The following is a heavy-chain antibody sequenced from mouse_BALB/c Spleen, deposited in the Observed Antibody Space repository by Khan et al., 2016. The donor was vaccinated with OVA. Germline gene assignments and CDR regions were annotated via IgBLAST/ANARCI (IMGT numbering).Heavy chain of an antibody. V-gene: IGHV3-2*02. J-gene: IGHJ2*01. CDR1: GYSITSDYA. D-gene: IGHD1-1*01. CDR3: ARSVTITTVVATDFDY. Sequence: EVKLLESGPGLVQPSQSLSLTCTVTGYSITSDYAWNWIRQFPGNKLEWMGYISDSGRTNYNPSLKSRISITRDTSKNQFFLQLNAVTTEDTATYYCARSVTITTVVATDFDYWGQGTTLTVSS. CDR2: ISDSGRT.